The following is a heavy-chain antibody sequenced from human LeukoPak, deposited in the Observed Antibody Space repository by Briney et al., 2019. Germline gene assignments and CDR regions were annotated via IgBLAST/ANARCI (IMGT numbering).Heavy chain of an antibody. Sequence: WGSLRLSCAASGFTFSSYSMNWVRQAPGKGLECVSSISTSSIYIYYADSVKGRFTISRDNAKNSLFLQMNSLRAEDTAVYYCARNLYTMGSTDAFDIWGQGTMVTVSS. CDR1: GFTFSSYS. D-gene: IGHD1-26*01. CDR3: ARNLYTMGSTDAFDI. J-gene: IGHJ3*02. V-gene: IGHV3-21*01. CDR2: ISTSSIYI.